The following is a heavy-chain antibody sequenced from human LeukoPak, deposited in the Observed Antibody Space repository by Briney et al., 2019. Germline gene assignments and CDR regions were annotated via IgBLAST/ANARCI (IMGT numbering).Heavy chain of an antibody. D-gene: IGHD1-26*01. V-gene: IGHV3-21*01. CDR3: AREIKWEPDYYFDY. CDR1: GFTFSSYS. CDR2: ISSSSSYI. Sequence: PGGSLRLSCAASGFTFSSYSMNWVRQAPGKGLEWVSSISSSSSYIYYADSVKGRFTISRDNAKNSLYLQMNSLRAEDTAVYYCAREIKWEPDYYFDYWGQGTLVTVSS. J-gene: IGHJ4*02.